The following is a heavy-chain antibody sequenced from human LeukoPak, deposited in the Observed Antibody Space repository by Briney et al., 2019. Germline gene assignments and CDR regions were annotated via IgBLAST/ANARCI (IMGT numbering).Heavy chain of an antibody. CDR2: ISGSGGST. CDR1: GFTFSSYA. CDR3: AKSLFYGPGGMDV. Sequence: GGSLRLSCAASGFTFSSYAMSWVRQAPGKGLEWVSAISGSGGSTYYADSVKGRFTISRDNSKSTLYLQMNSLRAEDTAVYYCAKSLFYGPGGMDVWGKGTTVTVSS. D-gene: IGHD3-16*01. J-gene: IGHJ6*04. V-gene: IGHV3-23*01.